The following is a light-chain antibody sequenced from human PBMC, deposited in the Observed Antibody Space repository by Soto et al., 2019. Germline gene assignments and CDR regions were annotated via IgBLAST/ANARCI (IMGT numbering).Light chain of an antibody. CDR2: GAS. J-gene: IGKJ2*01. V-gene: IGKV3-20*01. CDR1: QSVSSSY. Sequence: EIVLTQSPGTLSLSPGERATLSCRASQSVSSSYLAWYQQKPGQAPRLLIYGASSRATGIPDRFSVSGSGTDFTLTISILEPEDFAVYYCQQYGSSPPYTFGQGTKLEIK. CDR3: QQYGSSPPYT.